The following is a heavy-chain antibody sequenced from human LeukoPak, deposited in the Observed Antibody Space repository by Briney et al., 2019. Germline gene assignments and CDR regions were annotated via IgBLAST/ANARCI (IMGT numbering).Heavy chain of an antibody. CDR2: IKKDGSEK. V-gene: IGHV3-7*03. CDR1: GFTFSSYW. CDR3: AKAPRSSGASENNWFDP. Sequence: GGSLILSCAASGFTFSSYWMNWVRQAPGKGLEWVANIKKDGSEKNYVDSVKGRFTISRDNSMNTLYLQMNTLRAEDTAVYYCAKAPRSSGASENNWFDPWGQGTLVTVSS. J-gene: IGHJ5*02. D-gene: IGHD1-26*01.